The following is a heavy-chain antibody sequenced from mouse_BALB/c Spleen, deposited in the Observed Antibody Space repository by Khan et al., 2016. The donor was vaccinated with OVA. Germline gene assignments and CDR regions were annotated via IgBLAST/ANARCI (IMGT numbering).Heavy chain of an antibody. V-gene: IGHV5-17*02. CDR3: ARDSNCDY. CDR2: ISSGSSSI. J-gene: IGHJ2*01. CDR1: GFTFSRFG. Sequence: EVQLVESGGGLVQPGGSRKLSCAASGFTFSRFGMHWVRQAPEKGLEWVAYISSGSSSIHYADTVKGRFTISRDNPKNTLFLQMTSLRSEDTAMYYCARDSNCDYWGQGTTLTVSS.